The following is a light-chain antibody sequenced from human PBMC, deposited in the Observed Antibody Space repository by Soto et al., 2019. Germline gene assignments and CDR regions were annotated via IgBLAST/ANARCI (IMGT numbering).Light chain of an antibody. V-gene: IGLV2-14*03. CDR2: GVS. Sequence: QSVLTQPASVSGSPGQSITISCTGTSSDIGAYNFVSWYQQHPGKAPKLMIYGVSNRPSGVSNRFSGSKSGDTASLTISGLQAEDEADYYCSSYTIIAADVFGTGTKVTVL. CDR3: SSYTIIAADV. J-gene: IGLJ1*01. CDR1: SSDIGAYNF.